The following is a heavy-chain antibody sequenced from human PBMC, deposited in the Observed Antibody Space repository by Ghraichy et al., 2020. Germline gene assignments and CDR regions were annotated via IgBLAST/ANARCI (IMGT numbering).Heavy chain of an antibody. Sequence: GGSLGLSCAASGFTFSSYAMNWVRQAPGKGLEWVSAISGSGGSTYYADSVKGRFTISRDNSKNTLYLQMNSLRAEDTAVYYCAGGYSYGFHYWGQGTLVTVSS. J-gene: IGHJ4*02. CDR2: ISGSGGST. V-gene: IGHV3-23*01. CDR3: AGGYSYGFHY. D-gene: IGHD5-18*01. CDR1: GFTFSSYA.